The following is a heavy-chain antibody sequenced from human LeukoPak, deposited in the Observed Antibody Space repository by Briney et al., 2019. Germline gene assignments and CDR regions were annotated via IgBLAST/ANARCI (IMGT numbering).Heavy chain of an antibody. Sequence: PSETLSLTCTVSGGSISSYYWSWIRQPPGKGLEWIGSIYHSGSTYYNPSLKSRVTISVDTSKNQFSLKLSSVTAADTAVYYCARSRLHNFDYWGQGTLVTVSS. D-gene: IGHD5-24*01. CDR3: ARSRLHNFDY. CDR2: IYHSGST. J-gene: IGHJ4*02. CDR1: GGSISSYY. V-gene: IGHV4-59*08.